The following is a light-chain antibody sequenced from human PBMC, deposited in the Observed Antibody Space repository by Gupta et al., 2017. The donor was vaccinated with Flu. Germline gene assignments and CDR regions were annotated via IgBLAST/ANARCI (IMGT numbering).Light chain of an antibody. CDR1: SSNIGSKY. CDR2: RNN. CDR3: AAWEDSLSGPV. Sequence: QSVLTQPPSASGTPGQRVTISCSGSSSNIGSKYVYWYQQLPGTAPKLLIYRNNQRPSGVPDRFSGSKSGTSASLAISGLRSEDEADYYCAAWEDSLSGPVFGGGTKLTVL. J-gene: IGLJ2*01. V-gene: IGLV1-47*01.